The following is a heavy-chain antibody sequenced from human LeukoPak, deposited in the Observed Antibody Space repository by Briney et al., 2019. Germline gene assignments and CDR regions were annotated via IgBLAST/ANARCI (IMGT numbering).Heavy chain of an antibody. CDR3: ARFSSGRSGFDY. Sequence: GGSLRLSCAASGFTFSDHYMDWVRQAPGKGLEWVGRTRNKANSYTTEYAASVKGRFTISRGDSKNSLYLQMNSLKTEDTAVYYCARFSSGRSGFDYWGQGTLVTVSS. J-gene: IGHJ4*02. CDR2: TRNKANSYTT. V-gene: IGHV3-72*01. CDR1: GFTFSDHY. D-gene: IGHD3-22*01.